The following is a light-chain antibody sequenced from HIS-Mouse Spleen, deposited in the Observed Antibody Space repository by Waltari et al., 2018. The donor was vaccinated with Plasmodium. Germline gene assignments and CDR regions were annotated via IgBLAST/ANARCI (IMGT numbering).Light chain of an antibody. CDR2: DAS. V-gene: IGKV3-11*01. CDR3: QQRSNWPRVLT. Sequence: IVLTQSPATLSLSPGERASQSVSSYLAWYQQKPGQAPRLLIYDASNRATGIPARFSGSGSGTDFTLTISSLEPEDFAVYYCQQRSNWPRVLTFGGGTKVEIK. CDR1: QSVSSY. J-gene: IGKJ4*01.